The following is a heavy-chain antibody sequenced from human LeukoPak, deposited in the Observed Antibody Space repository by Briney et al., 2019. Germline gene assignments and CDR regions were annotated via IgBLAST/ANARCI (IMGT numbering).Heavy chain of an antibody. CDR1: GYSFTSYW. CDR2: IYPSDSDT. Sequence: PGESLKISCKGSGYSFTSYWIGWVRQMPGKGLEWMGIIYPSDSDTRYSPSFQGQVTISADKSISTAYLQWSSLKASDTAMYYCARPYCSSTSCYGAYDAFDIWGQGTMVTVSS. V-gene: IGHV5-51*03. J-gene: IGHJ3*02. D-gene: IGHD2-2*01. CDR3: ARPYCSSTSCYGAYDAFDI.